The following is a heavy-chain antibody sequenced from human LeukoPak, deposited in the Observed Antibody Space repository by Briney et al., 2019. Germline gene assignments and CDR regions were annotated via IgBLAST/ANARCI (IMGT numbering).Heavy chain of an antibody. Sequence: GSLRLSCAASGFTFSSYWMSWVRQAPGKGLEWVANIKQDGSEKYYVDSVKGRFTISRDNAKNSLYLQMNSLRAEDTAVYYCARLVVVTAVPYYFDYWGQGTLVTVSS. CDR2: IKQDGSEK. D-gene: IGHD2-21*02. J-gene: IGHJ4*02. V-gene: IGHV3-7*03. CDR1: GFTFSSYW. CDR3: ARLVVVTAVPYYFDY.